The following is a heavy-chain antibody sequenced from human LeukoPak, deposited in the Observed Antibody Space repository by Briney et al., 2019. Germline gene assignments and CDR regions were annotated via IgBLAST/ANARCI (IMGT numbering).Heavy chain of an antibody. CDR1: GFTVSSNY. D-gene: IGHD3-3*01. V-gene: IGHV3-53*01. CDR2: IYSGGST. CDR3: ARGLRPHYDFWSGYPGYFDY. J-gene: IGHJ4*02. Sequence: GGSLRLSCAASGFTVSSNYMSWVRQAPGKGLEWVSVIYSGGSTYYADSVKGRFTISRDNSKNTLYLQMNSLRAEDTAVYYCARGLRPHYDFWSGYPGYFDYWGQGTLVTVSS.